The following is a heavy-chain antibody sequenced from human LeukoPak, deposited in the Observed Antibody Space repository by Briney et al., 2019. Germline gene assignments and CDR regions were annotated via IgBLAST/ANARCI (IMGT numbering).Heavy chain of an antibody. D-gene: IGHD3-9*01. CDR3: ARTPTGFPNWFDS. CDR1: GASVTTYPYY. CDR2: VTYTGNT. V-gene: IGHV4-39*07. Sequence: XETLSLTCPVSGASVTTYPYYWTWIRQPPGKGLEWIGSVTYTGNTFYNPSLQSRVTIPIDASKNQFSLNLSSVTAADTAIYFCARTPTGFPNWFDSWGRGAPVTVSS. J-gene: IGHJ5*01.